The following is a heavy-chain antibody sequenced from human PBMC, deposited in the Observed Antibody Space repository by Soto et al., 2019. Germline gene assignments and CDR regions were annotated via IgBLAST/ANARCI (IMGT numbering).Heavy chain of an antibody. CDR3: ARDFPADRGYCSGGSCYSVDY. CDR2: ISSSSSYI. CDR1: GFTFSSYS. V-gene: IGHV3-21*01. D-gene: IGHD2-15*01. Sequence: GGSLRLSCAASGFTFSSYSMNWVRQAPGKVLEWVSSISSSSSYIYYADSVKGRFTISRDNAKNSLYLQMNSLRAEDTAVYYCARDFPADRGYCSGGSCYSVDYWGQGTLVTVSS. J-gene: IGHJ4*02.